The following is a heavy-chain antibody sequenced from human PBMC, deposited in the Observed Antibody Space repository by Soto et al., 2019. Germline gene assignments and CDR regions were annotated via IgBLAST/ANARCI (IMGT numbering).Heavy chain of an antibody. CDR2: IIPIFGTA. V-gene: IGHV1-69*12. CDR3: ARSRAHYYDSSGYYYRGNFDY. D-gene: IGHD3-22*01. J-gene: IGHJ4*02. CDR1: GGTFSSYA. Sequence: QVQLVQSGAEVKKPGSSVKVSCKASGGTFSSYAISWVRQAPGQGLEWMGGIIPIFGTANYAQKFQGRVTITADESTSTAYMELSSLRSEETAVYYFARSRAHYYDSSGYYYRGNFDYWGEGTLVTVSS.